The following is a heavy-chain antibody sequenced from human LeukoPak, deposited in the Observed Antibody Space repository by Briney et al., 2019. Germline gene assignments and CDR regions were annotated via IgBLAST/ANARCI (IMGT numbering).Heavy chain of an antibody. CDR1: GGSISSSSYY. J-gene: IGHJ3*02. CDR3: ARDQTYYYDSSGYLDGDAFDI. CDR2: IYYSGST. Sequence: SETLSLTCTVSGGSISSSSYYWGWIRQPPGKGLEWIGSIYYSGSTYYNPSLKSRVTISVDTSKNQFSLKLSSVTAADTAVYYCARDQTYYYDSSGYLDGDAFDIWGQGTMVTVSS. V-gene: IGHV4-39*07. D-gene: IGHD3-22*01.